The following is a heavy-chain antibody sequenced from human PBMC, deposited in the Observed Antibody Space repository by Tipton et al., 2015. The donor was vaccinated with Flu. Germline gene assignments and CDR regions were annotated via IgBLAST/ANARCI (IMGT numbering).Heavy chain of an antibody. D-gene: IGHD1-26*01. CDR1: GFTVKDSY. CDR3: ARGLVGGSPYSFYYYAMDV. V-gene: IGHV3-66*02. J-gene: IGHJ6*02. Sequence: SLRLSCAASGFTVKDSYMSWVRQAPGKGLEWVSGIYSGGVTYYVDSVKGRFTTSRDNSKNTLYLQMNSLRAEDTAVFYCARGLVGGSPYSFYYYAMDVWGQGTTVTVSS. CDR2: IYSGGVT.